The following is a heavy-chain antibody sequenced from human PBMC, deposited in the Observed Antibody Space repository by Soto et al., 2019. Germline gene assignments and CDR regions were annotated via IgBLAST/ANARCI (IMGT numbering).Heavy chain of an antibody. CDR3: ARSLSPYCSSTSCPSGAFDI. V-gene: IGHV4-31*03. CDR1: GGSISSGGYY. J-gene: IGHJ3*02. CDR2: IYYSGST. D-gene: IGHD2-2*01. Sequence: QVQLQESGPGLVKPSQTLSLTCTVSGGSISSGGYYWSWIRQHPGKGLEWIGYIYYSGSTYYNPSLKSRVTISVDTSKNLFSLKLSSVTAADTAVYYCARSLSPYCSSTSCPSGAFDIWGQGTMVTVSS.